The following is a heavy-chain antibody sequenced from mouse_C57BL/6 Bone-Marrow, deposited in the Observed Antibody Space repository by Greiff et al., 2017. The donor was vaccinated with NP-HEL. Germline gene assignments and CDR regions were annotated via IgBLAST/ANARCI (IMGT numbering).Heavy chain of an antibody. CDR2: ISDGGSYT. Sequence: EVKVVESGGGLVKPGGSLKLSCAASGFTFSSYAMSWVRQTPEKRLEWVATISDGGSYTYYPDNVKGRFTISRDNAKNNLYLQMSHLKSEDTAMYYCARDSTTVVFRIYYAMDYWGQGTSVTVSS. V-gene: IGHV5-4*01. CDR1: GFTFSSYA. CDR3: ARDSTTVVFRIYYAMDY. J-gene: IGHJ4*01. D-gene: IGHD1-1*01.